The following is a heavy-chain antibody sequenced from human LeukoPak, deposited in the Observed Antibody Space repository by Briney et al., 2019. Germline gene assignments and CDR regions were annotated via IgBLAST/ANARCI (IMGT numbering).Heavy chain of an antibody. V-gene: IGHV3-7*03. Sequence: GGSLRLSCAASGFTFSSYWMSWVRQAPGKGLEWVANIKQDGSEKYYVDSVKGRFTISRDNSKNTLYLQMNSLRAEDTAVYYCAKAGIVVVPATHFDYWGQGTLVTVSS. CDR2: IKQDGSEK. J-gene: IGHJ4*02. D-gene: IGHD2-2*01. CDR3: AKAGIVVVPATHFDY. CDR1: GFTFSSYW.